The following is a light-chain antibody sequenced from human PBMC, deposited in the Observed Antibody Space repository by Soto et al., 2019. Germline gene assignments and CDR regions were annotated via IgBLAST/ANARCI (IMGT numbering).Light chain of an antibody. CDR3: NSYTSSSTHV. J-gene: IGLJ1*01. Sequence: QSALTQPPSASGSPGQSVTISCTGTSSDVGGYNYVSWYQQHPGKAPKLMIYEVSKRPSGVPDRFSGSKSGNTASLTITGLQAEDEADYYCNSYTSSSTHVFGTGTKVTVL. CDR1: SSDVGGYNY. CDR2: EVS. V-gene: IGLV2-8*01.